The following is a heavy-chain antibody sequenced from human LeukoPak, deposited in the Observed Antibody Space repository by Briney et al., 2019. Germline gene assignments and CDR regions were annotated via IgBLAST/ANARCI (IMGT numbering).Heavy chain of an antibody. CDR1: GGSISSYY. CDR3: ARRGLVAGMDV. J-gene: IGHJ6*02. V-gene: IGHV4-59*08. Sequence: SETLSLTCTVSGGSISSYYWSWTRQPPGKGLEWIGYIFYSGSTNYNPSPKSRVTISIDKSRKQFSLRLTSVTAADTAVYYCARRGLVAGMDVWGQGTTVTVSS. CDR2: IFYSGST. D-gene: IGHD2-15*01.